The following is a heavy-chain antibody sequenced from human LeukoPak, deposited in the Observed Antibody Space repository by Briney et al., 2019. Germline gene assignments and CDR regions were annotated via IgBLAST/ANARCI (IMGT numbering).Heavy chain of an antibody. D-gene: IGHD6-25*01. CDR2: IKQDASEK. CDR3: ARMGPTSSGWPEAFDY. J-gene: IGHJ4*01. CDR1: GFTFSGYW. V-gene: IGHV3-7*01. Sequence: GGSLRLSCAASGFTFSGYWMNWVRQAPGKGLERVANIKQDASEKYYVDSVKGRFTISRDNAKNSLSLQMNSLRAEDTAVYYCARMGPTSSGWPEAFDYWGRGTLVTVSS.